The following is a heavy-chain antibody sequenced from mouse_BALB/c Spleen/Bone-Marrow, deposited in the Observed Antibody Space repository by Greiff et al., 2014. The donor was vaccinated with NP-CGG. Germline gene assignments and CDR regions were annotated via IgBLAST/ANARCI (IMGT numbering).Heavy chain of an antibody. V-gene: IGHV1S22*01. D-gene: IGHD1-1*01. Sequence: LQQSGSELVRPGASVKLSCKASGYTFTSYWMHWVKQRPGQGLEWIGNIYPGSGNTNYDEKFKNKATLTIDTSSSTAYMQLSSLTSEDSAVYYCTRSGDVYASPGVYYAPAYWGQVTSFTVSS. J-gene: IGHJ4*01. CDR2: IYPGSGNT. CDR3: TRSGDVYASPGVYYAPAY. CDR1: GYTFTSYW.